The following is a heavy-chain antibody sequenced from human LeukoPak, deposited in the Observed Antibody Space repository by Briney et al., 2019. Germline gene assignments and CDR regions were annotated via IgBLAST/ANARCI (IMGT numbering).Heavy chain of an antibody. CDR3: ARVEGVPAAIPYYYYYYMDV. D-gene: IGHD2-2*02. J-gene: IGHJ6*03. Sequence: SETLSLTCTVSGGSISSDYWSWIRQPAGKELEWIGRIYTSGSTNYNPSLKSRVTMSVDTSKNQFSLKLSSVTAADTAVYYCARVEGVPAAIPYYYYYYMDVWGRGTTVTVSS. CDR1: GGSISSDY. V-gene: IGHV4-4*07. CDR2: IYTSGST.